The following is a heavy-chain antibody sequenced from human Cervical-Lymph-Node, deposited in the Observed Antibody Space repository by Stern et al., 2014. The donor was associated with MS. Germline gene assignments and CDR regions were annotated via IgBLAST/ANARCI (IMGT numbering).Heavy chain of an antibody. D-gene: IGHD6-13*01. CDR1: GYTFTSYG. CDR3: ARDSGYSSSWYPWYFDY. J-gene: IGHJ4*02. V-gene: IGHV1-18*01. CDR2: ISAYNGNT. Sequence: QVQLVESGAEVKKPGASVKVSCKASGYTFTSYGISWVRQAPGQGLEWMGWISAYNGNTNYAQKLQVRVTMTTDTSTSTAYMELRSLRSDDTAVYYCARDSGYSSSWYPWYFDYWGQGTLVTVSS.